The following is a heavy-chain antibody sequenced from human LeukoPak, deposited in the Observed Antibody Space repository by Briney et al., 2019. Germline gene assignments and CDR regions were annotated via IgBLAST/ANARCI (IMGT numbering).Heavy chain of an antibody. CDR1: GYTFTSYG. Sequence: ASVKVSCKASGYTFTSYGISWVRQAPGQGLEWMGWISAYNGNTNYAQKLQGRVTITRDTSASTAYTELSSLRSEDTAVYYCARGVGGIRAFDYWGQGTLVTVSS. CDR3: ARGVGGIRAFDY. D-gene: IGHD3-16*01. CDR2: ISAYNGNT. J-gene: IGHJ4*02. V-gene: IGHV1-18*01.